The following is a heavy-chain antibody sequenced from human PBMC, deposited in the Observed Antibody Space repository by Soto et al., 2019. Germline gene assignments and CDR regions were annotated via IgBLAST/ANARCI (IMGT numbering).Heavy chain of an antibody. CDR1: GGSISSANL. CDR2: FYHGGST. CDR3: ARDWRNGTFALHNWFDP. J-gene: IGHJ5*02. V-gene: IGHV4-4*02. D-gene: IGHD2-8*01. Sequence: QVQLQEPGPGLVKPSGTLSLTCSVSGGSISSANLWTWVRPPQGTGLEWIGEFYHGGSTNYNPFLKTRLPISVAKSTNQFSLKFISVTAADTAVYYCARDWRNGTFALHNWFDPWGQGTLVTVSS.